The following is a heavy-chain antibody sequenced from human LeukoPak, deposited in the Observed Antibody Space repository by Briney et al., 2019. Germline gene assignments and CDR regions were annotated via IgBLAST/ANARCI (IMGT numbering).Heavy chain of an antibody. J-gene: IGHJ4*02. CDR2: MNQDGSEQ. CDR3: SRSLDY. CDR1: GFPFSDYW. Sequence: GGSLRLSCAASGFPFSDYWMDWVRQAPGKGMEWVANMNQDGSEQYYAASVKGRFTISRDNAKNSLYLQMNTLRAEDTAVYYCSRSLDYLGQGALVTVSS. V-gene: IGHV3-7*01.